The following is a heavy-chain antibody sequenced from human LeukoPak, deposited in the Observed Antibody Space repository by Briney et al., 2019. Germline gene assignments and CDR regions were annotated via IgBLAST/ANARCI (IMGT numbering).Heavy chain of an antibody. Sequence: VASVKVSCKASGYTFTGYYMHWVRQAPGQGLEWMGWINPNSGGTNYAQKFQGRVTMTRDTSISTAYMELSRLRSDDTAVYYCARGGYLAVYPEDYWGQGTLVTVSS. V-gene: IGHV1-2*02. CDR3: ARGGYLAVYPEDY. CDR2: INPNSGGT. CDR1: GYTFTGYY. D-gene: IGHD2-2*02. J-gene: IGHJ4*02.